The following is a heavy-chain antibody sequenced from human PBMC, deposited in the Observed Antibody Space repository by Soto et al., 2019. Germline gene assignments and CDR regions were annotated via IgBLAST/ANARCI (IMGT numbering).Heavy chain of an antibody. CDR1: GGTFSSYA. V-gene: IGHV1-69*01. J-gene: IGHJ4*02. CDR3: VLRYDSSGYYYLYYLDY. CDR2: VIPIFGTA. D-gene: IGHD3-22*01. Sequence: QVQLVQSGAEVKKPGSSVKVSCKASGGTFSSYAISWVRQAPGQGLEWMGGVIPIFGTANYAQKFQGRVTITADEATSKAYMELSRLRSEDTAVYYCVLRYDSSGYYYLYYLDYWGQGTLVTVSS.